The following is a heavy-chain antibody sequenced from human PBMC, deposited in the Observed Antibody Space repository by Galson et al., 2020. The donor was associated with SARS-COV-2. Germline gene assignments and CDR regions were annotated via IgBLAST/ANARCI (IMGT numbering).Heavy chain of an antibody. V-gene: IGHV3-33*01. J-gene: IGHJ4*02. CDR3: ARDPDIAAAGHFDY. Sequence: GGSLRLSCAASGFTFSSYGMHWVRQAPGTGLEWVAVIWYDGSNKYYADSVKGRFTISRDNSKNTLYLQMNSLRAEDTAGYYCARDPDIAAAGHFDYWGQGTLVTVSS. D-gene: IGHD6-13*01. CDR1: GFTFSSYG. CDR2: IWYDGSNK.